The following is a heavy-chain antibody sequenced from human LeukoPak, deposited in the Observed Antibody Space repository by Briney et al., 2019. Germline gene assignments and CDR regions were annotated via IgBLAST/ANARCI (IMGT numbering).Heavy chain of an antibody. CDR1: GFTVSSNY. Sequence: PGGSLRLSCAASGFTVSSNYITWVRQAPGKGLEWVSVIYSGGSTYYADSVKGRFTISRDNSKNTLYLQMNSLRAEDTAVYYCARDAKGYSYGFDYWGQGTLVTVSS. V-gene: IGHV3-53*01. D-gene: IGHD5-18*01. CDR2: IYSGGST. CDR3: ARDAKGYSYGFDY. J-gene: IGHJ4*02.